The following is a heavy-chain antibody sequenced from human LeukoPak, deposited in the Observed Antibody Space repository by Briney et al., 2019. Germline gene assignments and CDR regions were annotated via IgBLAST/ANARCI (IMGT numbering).Heavy chain of an antibody. CDR3: ARDPNWDSGY. J-gene: IGHJ4*02. Sequence: GGSLRLSCAAASGFTFGTYDMNWFRRTPGKGLEWVANIHGDATTTSYAESVKGRFTISRDNSKNRVYLQMDRLRAEDTALYYCARDPNWDSGYWGPGLQVTVSS. CDR1: GFTFGTYD. D-gene: IGHD1-7*01. V-gene: IGHV3-23*01. CDR2: IHGDATTT.